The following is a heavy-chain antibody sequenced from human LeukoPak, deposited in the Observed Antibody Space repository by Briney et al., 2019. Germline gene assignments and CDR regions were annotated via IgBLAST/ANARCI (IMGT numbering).Heavy chain of an antibody. CDR2: ISWNGGTI. J-gene: IGHJ4*02. D-gene: IGHD2-2*01. CDR1: GFTFDDYG. Sequence: GGSLRLSCAASGFTFDDYGMHWVRQAPGKGLEWVSGISWNGGTIDYVDSVKGRFTISRDNSKSTLYLQMNSLRAEDTAVYYCARSLTSRFYFDYWGQGTLVTVSS. V-gene: IGHV3-9*01. CDR3: ARSLTSRFYFDY.